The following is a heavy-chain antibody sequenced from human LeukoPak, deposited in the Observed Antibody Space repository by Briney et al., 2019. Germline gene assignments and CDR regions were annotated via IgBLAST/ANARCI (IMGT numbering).Heavy chain of an antibody. CDR1: GYIFTSYW. J-gene: IGHJ6*02. D-gene: IGHD6-19*01. Sequence: GESLKISCKGSGYIFTSYWISWVRQMPGKGLEWMGRIDPSDSYTNYSPSFQGHVTISADKSISTAYLQWSSLKASDTAMYYCARGTVAGTYYYGMDVWGQGTTVTVSS. CDR2: IDPSDSYT. CDR3: ARGTVAGTYYYGMDV. V-gene: IGHV5-10-1*01.